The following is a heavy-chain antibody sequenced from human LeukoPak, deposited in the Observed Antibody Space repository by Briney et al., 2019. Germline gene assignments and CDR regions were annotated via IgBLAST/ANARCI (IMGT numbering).Heavy chain of an antibody. CDR3: ARQDTIFGVVLSGMDV. Sequence: SETLSLTCTVSGGSISSYCWGWIRQPPGKGLEWIGSIYYSGSTYYNPSLKSRVTISVDTSKNQFSLKLSSVTAADTAVYYCARQDTIFGVVLSGMDVWGQGTTVTVSS. V-gene: IGHV4-39*01. CDR2: IYYSGST. J-gene: IGHJ6*02. CDR1: GGSISSYC. D-gene: IGHD3-3*01.